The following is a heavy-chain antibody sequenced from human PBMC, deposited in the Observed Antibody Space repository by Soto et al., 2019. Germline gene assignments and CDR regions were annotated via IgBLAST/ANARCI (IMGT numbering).Heavy chain of an antibody. Sequence: QVQLVQSGAEVKKPGSSVKVSCKASGGTFSSYAISWVRQAPGQGLEWMGGIIPIFGTANYAQKFQGRVTITADKTTSTADMELSSLRSEDTAVYYCAREDSSSAAYYYGMDVWGQGTTVTVSS. J-gene: IGHJ6*02. D-gene: IGHD6-6*01. CDR2: IIPIFGTA. V-gene: IGHV1-69*06. CDR1: GGTFSSYA. CDR3: AREDSSSAAYYYGMDV.